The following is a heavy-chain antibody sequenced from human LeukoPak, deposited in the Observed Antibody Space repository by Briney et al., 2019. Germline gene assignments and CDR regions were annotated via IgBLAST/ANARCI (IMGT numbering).Heavy chain of an antibody. CDR2: INSDGSST. D-gene: IGHD3-22*01. CDR1: GFTFSSYA. CDR3: ARGRYYYDSSGYQSLKH. J-gene: IGHJ1*01. Sequence: GGPLRLSCAASGFTFSSYAMSWVRQAPGKGLEWVSRINSDGSSTSYADSVKGRFTISRDNAKNTLYLQMNSLRAEDTAVYYCARGRYYYDSSGYQSLKHWGQGTLVTVSS. V-gene: IGHV3-74*01.